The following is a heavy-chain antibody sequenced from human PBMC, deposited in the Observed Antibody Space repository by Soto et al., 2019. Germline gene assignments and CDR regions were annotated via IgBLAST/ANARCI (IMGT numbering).Heavy chain of an antibody. V-gene: IGHV4-59*01. J-gene: IGHJ3*02. Sequence: SETLSLTCTVSGGSISSYYWSWIRQPPGKGLEWIGYIYYSGSTNYNPSLKSRVTISVDTSKNQFSLKLSSVTAADTAVYYCARGERRYCSGGSCPAFDIWGQGTMVTVSS. CDR3: ARGERRYCSGGSCPAFDI. CDR1: GGSISSYY. D-gene: IGHD2-15*01. CDR2: IYYSGST.